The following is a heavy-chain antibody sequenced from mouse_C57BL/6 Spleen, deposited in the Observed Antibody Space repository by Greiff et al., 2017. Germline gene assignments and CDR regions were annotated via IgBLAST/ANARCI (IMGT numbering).Heavy chain of an antibody. J-gene: IGHJ2*01. V-gene: IGHV1-82*01. CDR1: GYAFSSSW. CDR2: IYPGDGDN. Sequence: QVQLQQSGPELVKPGASVKISCKASGYAFSSSWMNWVKQRPGKGLEWIGRIYPGDGDNNYNGKFKGKATLTADKSSSTAYMQLSSLTSEDSAVYFCARESLTTVVFDYWGQGTTLTVSS. CDR3: ARESLTTVVFDY. D-gene: IGHD1-1*01.